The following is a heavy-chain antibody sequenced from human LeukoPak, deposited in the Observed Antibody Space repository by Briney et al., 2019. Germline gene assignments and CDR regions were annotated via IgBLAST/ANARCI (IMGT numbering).Heavy chain of an antibody. Sequence: GGSLRLSCAASEFTFSDYYMSWIRQAPGKGLAWVSYISSTSSTRYYADSVKGRFTISRDNAKNSLYLQMNSLRAEDTAVYYCARDPGDVVVMNISFDYWGQGTLVTVSS. CDR3: ARDPGDVVVMNISFDY. CDR2: ISSTSSTR. D-gene: IGHD3-22*01. V-gene: IGHV3-11*04. CDR1: EFTFSDYY. J-gene: IGHJ4*02.